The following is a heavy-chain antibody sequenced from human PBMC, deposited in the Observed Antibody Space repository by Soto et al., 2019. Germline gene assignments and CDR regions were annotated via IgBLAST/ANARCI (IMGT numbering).Heavy chain of an antibody. J-gene: IGHJ4*02. CDR2: ISGSGGGT. Sequence: EVVLLESGGGLVQPGGSLRLSCAASGFTFRTHVMNWVRQAPGKGLEWVAGISGSGGGTYYADSLEGRFTISRDNSRNTLYLQMTSLRAGDTAVYYCAKDALNDSGTYLNPEPNDFDQWGQGTLVTVSS. V-gene: IGHV3-23*01. CDR3: AKDALNDSGTYLNPEPNDFDQ. CDR1: GFTFRTHV. D-gene: IGHD4-17*01.